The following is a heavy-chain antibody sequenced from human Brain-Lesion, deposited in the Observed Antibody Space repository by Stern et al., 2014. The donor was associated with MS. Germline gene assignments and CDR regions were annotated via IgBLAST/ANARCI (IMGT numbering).Heavy chain of an antibody. J-gene: IGHJ5*02. Sequence: VQLEESGPGLVKPSETLSLTCTVAGGSLSSTSYAWAWIRQPPGKGLEWIGTIYYSGNTYYSPSLKSRLTISLDTSKNQFSLQRRSVTAADTAVYYCAGEEDIRYCSGGSCTGNWFDPWGQGTLVTVSS. V-gene: IGHV4-39*01. CDR2: IYYSGNT. CDR3: AGEEDIRYCSGGSCTGNWFDP. CDR1: GGSLSSTSYA. D-gene: IGHD2-15*01.